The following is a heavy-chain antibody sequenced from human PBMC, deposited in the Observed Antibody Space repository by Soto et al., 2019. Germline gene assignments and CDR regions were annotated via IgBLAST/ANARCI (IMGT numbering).Heavy chain of an antibody. Sequence: PGGSLRLSCAASGFTFSSYAMGWVRQAPGKGLDWVSVISGSGGITYSADSVKGRFTISRDNSKNILYLELSSLRSEDTAVYYCARDPNDSSAYYHHYYYGMDVWGQGTTVTVSS. CDR1: GFTFSSYA. CDR3: ARDPNDSSAYYHHYYYGMDV. D-gene: IGHD3-22*01. CDR2: ISGSGGIT. V-gene: IGHV3-23*01. J-gene: IGHJ6*02.